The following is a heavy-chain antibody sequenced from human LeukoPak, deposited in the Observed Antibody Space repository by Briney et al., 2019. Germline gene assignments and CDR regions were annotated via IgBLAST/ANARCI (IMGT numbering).Heavy chain of an antibody. CDR2: TSAYDGNT. CDR3: ARVGYYDSSGYYYYYYYMDV. Sequence: GASVKVSCKASGYTFTSYGISWVRQAPGQGLEWMGWTSAYDGNTNYAQKLQGRVTMTTDTSTSTAYMELRSLRSDDTAVYYCARVGYYDSSGYYYYYYYMDVWGKGTTVTVSS. V-gene: IGHV1-18*01. D-gene: IGHD3-22*01. CDR1: GYTFTSYG. J-gene: IGHJ6*03.